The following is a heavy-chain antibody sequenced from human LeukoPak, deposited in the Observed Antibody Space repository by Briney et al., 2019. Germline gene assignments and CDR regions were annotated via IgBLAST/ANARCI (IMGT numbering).Heavy chain of an antibody. J-gene: IGHJ4*02. CDR2: IHFSGST. Sequence: PSETVSLTCTVSGGSISSYYWSWIRQPPGKGLEWIGYIHFSGSTNYNPSFKSRVTISVDTSKNQFSLRLSSVTSADTAVYYCARGSGLFGELFWDDYFDYWGQGTLVTVSS. CDR3: ARGSGLFGELFWDDYFDY. V-gene: IGHV4-59*01. D-gene: IGHD3-10*02. CDR1: GGSISSYY.